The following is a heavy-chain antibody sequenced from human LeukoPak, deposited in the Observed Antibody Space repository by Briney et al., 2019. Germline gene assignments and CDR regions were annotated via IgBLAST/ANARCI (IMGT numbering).Heavy chain of an antibody. CDR1: GFTFSSYD. CDR3: ARGLSSGWYGIGFDY. CDR2: IGTAGDT. J-gene: IGHJ4*02. V-gene: IGHV3-13*01. D-gene: IGHD6-19*01. Sequence: GGSLRLSCAASGFTFSSYDMHWVRQATGKGLEWVSAIGTAGDTYYPGSVKGRFTISRENAKNSLYLQMNSLRAGDTAVYYCARGLSSGWYGIGFDYWGQGTLVTVSS.